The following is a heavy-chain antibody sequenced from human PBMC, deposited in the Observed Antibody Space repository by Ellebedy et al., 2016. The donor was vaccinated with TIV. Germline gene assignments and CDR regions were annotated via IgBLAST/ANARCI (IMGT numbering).Heavy chain of an antibody. CDR3: ASSAPYYYDSSGTNFDY. Sequence: MPSETLSLTCAVYGGSFSGYYWGWIRQPPGKGLEWIGSIYYSGSTYYNPSLKSRVTISVDTSKNQFSLKLSSVTAADTAVYYCASSAPYYYDSSGTNFDYWGQGTLVTVSS. J-gene: IGHJ4*02. D-gene: IGHD3-22*01. CDR2: IYYSGST. V-gene: IGHV4-39*01. CDR1: GGSFSGYY.